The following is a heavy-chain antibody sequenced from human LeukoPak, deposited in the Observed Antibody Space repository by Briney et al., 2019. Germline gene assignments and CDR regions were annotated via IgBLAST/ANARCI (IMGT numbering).Heavy chain of an antibody. Sequence: SETLSLTCAVSGGSISSSNWWSWVRQPPGKGLEWIGEIYHSGSTNYNPSLKSRVTISVDKSKNQFSLKLSSMTAADTAVYYCARHSSSWLNWFDPWGQGTLVTVSS. CDR1: GGSISSSNW. CDR2: IYHSGST. D-gene: IGHD6-13*01. V-gene: IGHV4-4*02. CDR3: ARHSSSWLNWFDP. J-gene: IGHJ5*02.